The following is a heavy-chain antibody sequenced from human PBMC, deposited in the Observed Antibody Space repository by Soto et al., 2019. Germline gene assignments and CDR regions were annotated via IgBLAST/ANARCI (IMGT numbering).Heavy chain of an antibody. J-gene: IGHJ2*01. Sequence: QVHLQESGPGLVKPSETLSLTCTVSGGSVSSGRDYWSWIRQSPGKGLEWIGYMYYSGSATYNPPLKSRVTISVDTSKNQFSLKLSSVTAADTAVFYCARGVVATIGYWYFDLWGRGTLVTVSS. CDR3: ARGVVATIGYWYFDL. V-gene: IGHV4-61*01. CDR2: MYYSGSA. D-gene: IGHD2-15*01. CDR1: GGSVSSGRDY.